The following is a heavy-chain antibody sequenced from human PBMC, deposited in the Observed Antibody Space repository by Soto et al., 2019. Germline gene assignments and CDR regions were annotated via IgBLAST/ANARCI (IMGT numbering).Heavy chain of an antibody. D-gene: IGHD2-2*01. CDR2: IYTGGST. CDR3: ASLPDIVVVPAAYDAFDI. J-gene: IGHJ3*02. CDR1: GFTVSSNY. V-gene: IGHV3-66*01. Sequence: EVQLVESGGGLVQPGGSLRLSCAASGFTVSSNYMSWVRQAPGKGLEWVSVIYTGGSTYYADSVKGRFAISRDNSENALYLQLNSLRAEATAVYYWASLPDIVVVPAAYDAFDIWGQGTMVTVSS.